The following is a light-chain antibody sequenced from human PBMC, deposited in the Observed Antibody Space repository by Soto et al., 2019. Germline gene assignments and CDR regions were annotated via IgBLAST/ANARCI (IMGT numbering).Light chain of an antibody. CDR3: QEYNSYSWT. Sequence: DIQMTQSPSTLSASVGDRVTITCRASQSITIWLAWYQQKPGKAPKLLIFDASSLESGVPSRFSSSGSGTEFTLTISSLPPDDFATYYCQEYNSYSWTFGQGAKVEIK. CDR2: DAS. CDR1: QSITIW. J-gene: IGKJ1*01. V-gene: IGKV1-5*01.